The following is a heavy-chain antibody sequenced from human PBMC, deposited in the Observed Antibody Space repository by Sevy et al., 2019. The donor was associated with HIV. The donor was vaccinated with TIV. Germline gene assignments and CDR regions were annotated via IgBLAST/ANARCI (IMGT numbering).Heavy chain of an antibody. Sequence: SETLSLTCAVYGGSFSGYYWSWIRQPPGKGLEWIGEINHSGSTNYNPSLKSRVTISVDTSKNQFSLRLSSVTAADTAVYYCATLIYAFDIWGQGTMVTVSS. CDR2: INHSGST. V-gene: IGHV4-34*01. D-gene: IGHD2-8*01. CDR3: ATLIYAFDI. J-gene: IGHJ3*02. CDR1: GGSFSGYY.